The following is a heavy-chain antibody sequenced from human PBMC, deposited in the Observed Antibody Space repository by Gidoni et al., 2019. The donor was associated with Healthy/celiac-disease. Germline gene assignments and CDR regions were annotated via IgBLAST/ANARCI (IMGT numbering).Heavy chain of an antibody. CDR3: ARDFMQPVSRYYFYLMDV. D-gene: IGHD3-9*01. V-gene: IGHV4-61*08. J-gene: IGHJ6*02. CDR1: GVSFRRGGSY. CDR2: ISYRGFT. Sequence: QVQLQESGPGLVKPSETLSLTCSVPGVSFRRGGSYWSWVRQPPGKGLEWIGYISYRGFTNYNPSLKSRVTISVDTSKDQFSLKLSSVTAADSAIYYCARDFMQPVSRYYFYLMDVWGQGTTVTVSS.